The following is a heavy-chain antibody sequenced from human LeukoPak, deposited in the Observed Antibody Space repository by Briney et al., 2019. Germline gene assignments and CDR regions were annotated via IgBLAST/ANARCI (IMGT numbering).Heavy chain of an antibody. CDR2: IYYSGST. Sequence: PSETLSLTCTVSGGSISSSSYYWGWTRQPPGKGLEWIGSIYYSGSTYYNPSLKSRVTISVDTSKNQFSLKLSSVTAADTAVYYCARRGEATTFDYWGQGTLVTVSS. J-gene: IGHJ4*02. V-gene: IGHV4-39*07. D-gene: IGHD1-26*01. CDR1: GGSISSSSYY. CDR3: ARRGEATTFDY.